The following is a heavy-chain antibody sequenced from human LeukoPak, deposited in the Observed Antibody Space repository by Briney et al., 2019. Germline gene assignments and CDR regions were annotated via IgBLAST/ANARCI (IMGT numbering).Heavy chain of an antibody. CDR1: GFPFSSYA. CDR3: AKGAGGSYGLYYFDY. Sequence: GGSLRLSCAASGFPFSSYAMSWFRQTPGKGLEWVSSIIASGGTTYYADSVKGRFTISRDNSKNTVYLQMNTLRAEDTAVYYCAKGAGGSYGLYYFDYWGQGALVTVSS. D-gene: IGHD3-10*01. V-gene: IGHV3-23*01. J-gene: IGHJ4*02. CDR2: IIASGGTT.